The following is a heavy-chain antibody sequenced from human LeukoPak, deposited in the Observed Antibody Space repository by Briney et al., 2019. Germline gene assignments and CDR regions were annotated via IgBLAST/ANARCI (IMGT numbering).Heavy chain of an antibody. CDR1: GFTFSDYY. CDR3: ASYGSGSQYPVYRFDY. D-gene: IGHD3-10*01. V-gene: IGHV3-11*04. Sequence: KPGGSLRLSCAASGFTFSDYYMSWIRQAPGKELEWVSYISSSGSTIYYADSVKGRFTISRDNAKNSLYLQMNSLRAEDTAVYYCASYGSGSQYPVYRFDYWGQGTLVTVSS. J-gene: IGHJ4*02. CDR2: ISSSGSTI.